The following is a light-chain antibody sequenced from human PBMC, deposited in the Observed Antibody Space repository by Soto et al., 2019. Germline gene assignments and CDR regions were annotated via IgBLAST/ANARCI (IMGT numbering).Light chain of an antibody. CDR3: SSSTSSYGYV. V-gene: IGLV2-14*01. CDR1: GSDVGGYNY. Sequence: QSVLTQPASVSGSPGQSIAISCTGSGSDVGGYNYVSWYQQHPGKAPKLIIYGVSHRPSGVSPRFSASRSAYTASLTISGLPHEDEADYYCSSSTSSYGYVFGPGTKVTVL. CDR2: GVS. J-gene: IGLJ1*01.